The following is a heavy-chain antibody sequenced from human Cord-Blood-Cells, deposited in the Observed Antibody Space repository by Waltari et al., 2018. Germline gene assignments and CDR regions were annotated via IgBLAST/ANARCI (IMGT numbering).Heavy chain of an antibody. CDR3: ARGWNYFDY. D-gene: IGHD1-1*01. V-gene: IGHV3-33*01. CDR1: GFTFSSYG. Sequence: QVQLVESGGGVVQPGRSLRLSCAASGFTFSSYGMHWVRQAPGNGLEWVAVIWDDGSNKYYADAVKGRFTISRDKYKNTRYLRMNSLRAEDTAVYYCARGWNYFDYWGQGTLVTVSS. J-gene: IGHJ4*02. CDR2: IWDDGSNK.